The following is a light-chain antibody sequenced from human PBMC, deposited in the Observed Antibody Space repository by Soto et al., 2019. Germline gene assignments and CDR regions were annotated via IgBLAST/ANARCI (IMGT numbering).Light chain of an antibody. CDR2: KAS. V-gene: IGKV1-5*03. J-gene: IGKJ3*01. CDR1: QNINNW. CDR3: QQYNSYSLFS. Sequence: DIQMTQSPSTLSASVGDRVTITCRASQNINNWLAWYQQKPGKAPKLLISKASTLQGGVPSRFSGSGSGTEYTLTISCLQPDDFATYYGQQYNSYSLFSFGPGTKGDIK.